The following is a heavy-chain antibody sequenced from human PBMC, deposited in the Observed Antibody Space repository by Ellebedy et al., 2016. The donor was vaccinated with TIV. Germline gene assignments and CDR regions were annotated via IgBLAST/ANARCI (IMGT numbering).Heavy chain of an antibody. V-gene: IGHV1-69*13. CDR2: IIPIFGTA. CDR3: ARAVRDCSGGSCYFTYYYYGMDV. CDR1: RGTFSSYA. Sequence: SVKVSXKASRGTFSSYAISWVRQAPGQGLEWMGGIIPIFGTANYAQKFQGRVTITADESTSTAYMELSSLRSEDTAVYYCARAVRDCSGGSCYFTYYYYGMDVWGQGTTVTVSS. D-gene: IGHD2-15*01. J-gene: IGHJ6*02.